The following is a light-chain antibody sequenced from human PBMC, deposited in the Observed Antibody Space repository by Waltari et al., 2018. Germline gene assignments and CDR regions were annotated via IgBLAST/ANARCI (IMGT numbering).Light chain of an antibody. J-gene: IGLJ3*02. V-gene: IGLV1-47*01. Sequence: QSVLTQPPSASGTPGQRVTISCSGSSSNIGSNYVYWYQQLPGTAPKLLNYRNNQRPSGVPDVVSVSKSGTSASLAISGLRSEDEADYYCAAWDDSLSGNWVFGGGTKLTVL. CDR3: AAWDDSLSGNWV. CDR2: RNN. CDR1: SSNIGSNY.